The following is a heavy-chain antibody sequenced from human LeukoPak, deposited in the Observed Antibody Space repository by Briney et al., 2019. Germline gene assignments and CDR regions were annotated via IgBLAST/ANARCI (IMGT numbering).Heavy chain of an antibody. V-gene: IGHV3-23*01. J-gene: IGHJ4*02. Sequence: PGGSLRLSCAASGFTFSSYSMNRVRQAPGKGLEWVSGISGSGGTTYYANSAKGRFTISRDISKNTLYLQMNSLRVEDTAIYFCASGIQLWHYYFNYWGQGTLVTVSS. CDR3: ASGIQLWHYYFNY. D-gene: IGHD5-18*01. CDR2: ISGSGGTT. CDR1: GFTFSSYS.